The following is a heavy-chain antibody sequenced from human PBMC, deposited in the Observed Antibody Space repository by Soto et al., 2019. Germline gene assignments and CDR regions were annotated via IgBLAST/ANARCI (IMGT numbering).Heavy chain of an antibody. CDR3: AKGEGWFGENYGMDV. Sequence: GGSLRLSCAASGFTFSSYAMSWVRQAPGKGLEWVSAISGSGGSTYYADSVKGRFTISRDNSKNTLYLQMNSLRAEDTAVYYCAKGEGWFGENYGMDVWGQGTTVTVSS. V-gene: IGHV3-23*01. D-gene: IGHD3-10*01. J-gene: IGHJ6*02. CDR1: GFTFSSYA. CDR2: ISGSGGST.